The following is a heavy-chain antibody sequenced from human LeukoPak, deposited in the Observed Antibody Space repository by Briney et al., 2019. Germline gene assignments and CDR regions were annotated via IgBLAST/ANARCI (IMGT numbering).Heavy chain of an antibody. D-gene: IGHD7-27*01. J-gene: IGHJ2*01. V-gene: IGHV6-1*01. CDR3: ARSESQVTGLDWYLDL. CDR1: GDSASSISAA. CDR2: TYYRSKWYN. Sequence: SQTLSLTCAISGDSASSISAAWNWIRQSPSRGLEWLGRTYYRSKWYNGYAVSVKSRITINPDTSKNQFSLQLNSVTPEDTAVYYCARSESQVTGLDWYLDLWGRGTLVTVSS.